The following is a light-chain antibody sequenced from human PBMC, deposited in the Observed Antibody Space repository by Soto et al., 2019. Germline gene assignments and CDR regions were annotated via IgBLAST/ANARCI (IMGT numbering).Light chain of an antibody. CDR2: DVS. CDR1: SSDVGGFNY. CDR3: RSYTSSNTLVV. J-gene: IGLJ2*01. Sequence: QSVLTQPASVSGSPGQSITISCTGTSSDVGGFNYVSWYQQHPGKAPKLMISDVSNRPSGVSNRFSGSKSGNTASLTISGLQAEDEADYYCRSYTSSNTLVVFGGGTKLTVL. V-gene: IGLV2-14*01.